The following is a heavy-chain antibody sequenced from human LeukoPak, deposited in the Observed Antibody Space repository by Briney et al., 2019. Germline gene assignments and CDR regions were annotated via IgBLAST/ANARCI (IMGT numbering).Heavy chain of an antibody. CDR1: GGSISGYY. CDR3: ARHWETSSWYVDY. J-gene: IGHJ4*02. V-gene: IGHV4-59*08. Sequence: SSETLSLTCTVSGGSISGYYWSWIRQPPGKGLEWIGYIYYSGSPTYNPSVKSRVTMSIDTSKNQLSLKLSSVTATDTAFYYCARHWETSSWYVDYWGQGTLVTASS. D-gene: IGHD6-13*01. CDR2: IYYSGSP.